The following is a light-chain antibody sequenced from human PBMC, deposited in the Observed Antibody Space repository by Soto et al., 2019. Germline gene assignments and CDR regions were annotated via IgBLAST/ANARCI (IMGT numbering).Light chain of an antibody. J-gene: IGKJ5*01. Sequence: DIVMTQSPDSRAVSLGERATINCKSSQSVLYSSNNKNYLAWYQVKPGRPPKLLFSWASTRESGVPDRFSGSGSGTDFTLTISSLQAEDVAVYYCQQYYSTLITFGQGTRLEIK. CDR2: WAS. V-gene: IGKV4-1*01. CDR1: QSVLYSSNNKNY. CDR3: QQYYSTLIT.